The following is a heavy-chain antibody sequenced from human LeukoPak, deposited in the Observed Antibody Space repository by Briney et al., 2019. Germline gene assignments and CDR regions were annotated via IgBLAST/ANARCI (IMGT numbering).Heavy chain of an antibody. J-gene: IGHJ1*01. V-gene: IGHV3-23*01. CDR1: GFSFSSYA. D-gene: IGHD2-15*01. Sequence: GGSLRLSCAASGFSFSSYAMSWVRQAPGKGLEWVSGISGSGGSTYYADSVKGRFTISRDKSKNTLYLQMNSLRADDTAVYYCAREDYCSGGSCYSGYFQHWGQGTLVTVSS. CDR3: AREDYCSGGSCYSGYFQH. CDR2: ISGSGGST.